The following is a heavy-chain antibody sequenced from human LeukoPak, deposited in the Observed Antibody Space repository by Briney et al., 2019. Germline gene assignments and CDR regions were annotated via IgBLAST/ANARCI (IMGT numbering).Heavy chain of an antibody. Sequence: ASVKVSRKASGYSFTSYGFSWVRQAPGQGLEWMGWINAYNGDTNYAQKLRGRVTVTTDTSTSTAYMELRSLRSDDTAIYYCARDGSGTWNDYWGQGTLVTVSS. CDR3: ARDGSGTWNDY. J-gene: IGHJ4*02. V-gene: IGHV1-18*01. CDR2: INAYNGDT. D-gene: IGHD3-10*01. CDR1: GYSFTSYG.